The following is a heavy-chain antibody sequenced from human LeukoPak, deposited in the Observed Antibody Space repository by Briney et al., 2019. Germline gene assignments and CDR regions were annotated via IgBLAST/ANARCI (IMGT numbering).Heavy chain of an antibody. CDR1: GGSISSGSYY. Sequence: SETLSLTCTVSGGSISSGSYYWSWIRQPPGKGLEWIGEINHSGSTNYNPSLKSRVTISADTSKNQFSLNLSSVTAADTAVYYCASRKLGNDYWGQGTLVTVSS. CDR2: INHSGST. J-gene: IGHJ4*02. V-gene: IGHV4-61*01. D-gene: IGHD7-27*01. CDR3: ASRKLGNDY.